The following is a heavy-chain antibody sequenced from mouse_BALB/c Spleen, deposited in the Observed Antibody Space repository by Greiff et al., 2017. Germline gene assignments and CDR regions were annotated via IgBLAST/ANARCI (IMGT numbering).Heavy chain of an antibody. Sequence: EVQRVESGGGLVQPGGSLRLSCATSGFTFTDYYMSWVRQPPGKALEWLGFIRNKANGYTTEYSASVKGRFTISRDNSQSILYLQMNTLRAEDSATYYCARDKGYGNYGGWNYWGQGTTLTVSS. CDR2: IRNKANGYTT. V-gene: IGHV7-3*02. J-gene: IGHJ2*01. CDR3: ARDKGYGNYGGWNY. D-gene: IGHD2-1*01. CDR1: GFTFTDYY.